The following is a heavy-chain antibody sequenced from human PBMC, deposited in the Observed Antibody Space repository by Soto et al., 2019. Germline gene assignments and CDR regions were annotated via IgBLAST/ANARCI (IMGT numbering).Heavy chain of an antibody. J-gene: IGHJ3*02. CDR2: IYYSGST. Sequence: SETLSLTCTVSGGSINSGGFYWSWIRQHPGKGLEWIGYIYYSGSTYYNPSLKSRLIISVDTSKNQFSLKLSSVTAADTAVYYCARQRAYDWNGRDAFDIWGQGTMVTVSS. V-gene: IGHV4-31*03. CDR1: GGSINSGGFY. D-gene: IGHD1-20*01. CDR3: ARQRAYDWNGRDAFDI.